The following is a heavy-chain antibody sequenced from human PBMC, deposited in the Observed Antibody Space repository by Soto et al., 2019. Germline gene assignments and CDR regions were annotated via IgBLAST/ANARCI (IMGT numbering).Heavy chain of an antibody. CDR2: TSATGSTT. J-gene: IGHJ4*02. V-gene: IGHV3-23*01. Sequence: GGSLRLSCAVSGFTFSTHAMSWVRQAPGKGLEWVSGTSATGSTTYYADPVKGQFSISIDNSKNTLYLQMNSLRAEATAVYYCAKQSEWRSISCYGGSSTGPLDCWGQGTMVTVSS. CDR3: AKQSEWRSISCYGGSSTGPLDC. D-gene: IGHD2-2*01. CDR1: GFTFSTHA.